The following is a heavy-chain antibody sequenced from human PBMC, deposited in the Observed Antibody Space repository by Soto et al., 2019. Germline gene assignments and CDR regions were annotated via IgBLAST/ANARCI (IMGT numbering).Heavy chain of an antibody. Sequence: QGQLVQSGAEVKKPGASVKLSCKASGFTFSNYGLNWVRQAPGQGLEWMGWVSANNGHTNYAQNLQGRVSMTTDTATITAYRELSGLTFADTAVYYCARESASGTERHFFNVCAIDVCVKGTTVTVSS. J-gene: IGHJ6*04. CDR2: VSANNGHT. CDR1: GFTFSNYG. V-gene: IGHV1-18*01. CDR3: ARESASGTERHFFNVCAIDV. D-gene: IGHD1-7*01.